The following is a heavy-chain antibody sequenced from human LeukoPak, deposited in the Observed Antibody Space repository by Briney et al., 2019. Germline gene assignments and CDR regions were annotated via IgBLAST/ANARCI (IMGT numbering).Heavy chain of an antibody. CDR3: ASTGYSSSWYLAEFDY. V-gene: IGHV3-48*04. CDR1: GFTFSSYS. CDR2: ISSSSSTI. J-gene: IGHJ4*02. Sequence: GGSLRLSCAASGFTFSSYSMNWVRQAPGKGLEWVSYISSSSSTIYYADSVKGRFTISRDNAKNSLYLQMNSLRAEDTAEYYCASTGYSSSWYLAEFDYWGQGTLVTVSS. D-gene: IGHD6-13*01.